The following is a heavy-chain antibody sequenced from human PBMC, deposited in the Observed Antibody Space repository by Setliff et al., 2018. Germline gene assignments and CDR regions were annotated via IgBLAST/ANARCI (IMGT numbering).Heavy chain of an antibody. CDR3: ARGGSPDCSTAGCRYGDYVY. CDR1: GYPFISYD. J-gene: IGHJ4*02. D-gene: IGHD2-2*01. CDR2: MNPNSGKT. V-gene: IGHV1-8*02. Sequence: ASVKVSCKASGYPFISYDINWVRQAPGQGLEWMGWMNPNSGKTGYAQKFQGRVIMTRNTSISTAYLELNTLRSDDTAVYYCARGGSPDCSTAGCRYGDYVYWGQGTQVTVSS.